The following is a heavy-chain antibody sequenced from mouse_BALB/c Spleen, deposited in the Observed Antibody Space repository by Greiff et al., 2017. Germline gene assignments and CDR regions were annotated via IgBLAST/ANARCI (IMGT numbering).Heavy chain of an antibody. CDR3: ARRGGYAMDY. CDR1: GYSFTSYW. Sequence: QVQLQQSGPQLVRPGASVKISCKASGYSFTSYWMHWVKQRPGQGLEWIGMIDPSDSETRLNQKFKDKATLTVDKSSSTAYMQLSSPTSEDSAVYYCARRGGYAMDYWGQGSSVTVSS. CDR2: IDPSDSET. J-gene: IGHJ4*01. V-gene: IGHV1S127*01.